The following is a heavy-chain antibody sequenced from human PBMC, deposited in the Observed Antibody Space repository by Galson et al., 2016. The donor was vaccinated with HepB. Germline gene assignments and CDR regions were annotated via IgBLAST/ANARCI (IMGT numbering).Heavy chain of an antibody. CDR1: GFTFNSYN. D-gene: IGHD6-19*01. V-gene: IGHV3-48*04. CDR3: ARAVLRNGSGWGRALDI. Sequence: SLRLSCAASGFTFNSYNMNWVRRTPGKGLEWISYITTTGGTIYYADSVKGRFTISRDNAKNSLYMQLNSLGVEDTAMYYCARAVLRNGSGWGRALDIWGQGTVVTVSS. J-gene: IGHJ3*02. CDR2: ITTTGGTI.